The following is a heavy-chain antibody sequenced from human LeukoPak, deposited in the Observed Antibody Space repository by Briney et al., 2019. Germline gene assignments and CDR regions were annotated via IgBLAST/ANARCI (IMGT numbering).Heavy chain of an antibody. D-gene: IGHD2-15*01. V-gene: IGHV3-73*01. J-gene: IGHJ6*02. CDR3: TRRELPLLYGMDV. Sequence: GGSLRLSCAASGFTFSGSAMHWVRQASGKGLEWVGRIRSKANSYATAYAASVKGRFTISRDDSKNTAYLQMNSLKTEDTAVYYCTRRELPLLYGMDVWGQGTTVTVSS. CDR1: GFTFSGSA. CDR2: IRSKANSYAT.